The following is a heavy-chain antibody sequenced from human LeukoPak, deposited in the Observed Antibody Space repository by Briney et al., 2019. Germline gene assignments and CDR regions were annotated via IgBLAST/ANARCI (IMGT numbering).Heavy chain of an antibody. Sequence: SETLSLTCTVSGGSISSGSYYWSWIRQPAGKGLEWIGRIYTSGSTNYNPSLKSRVTISVDTSKNQFSLKLSSVTAADTAVYYCARDTSRDSSSWYDAFDIWGQGTMVTVSS. CDR2: IYTSGST. CDR3: ARDTSRDSSSWYDAFDI. D-gene: IGHD6-13*01. CDR1: GGSISSGSYY. V-gene: IGHV4-61*02. J-gene: IGHJ3*02.